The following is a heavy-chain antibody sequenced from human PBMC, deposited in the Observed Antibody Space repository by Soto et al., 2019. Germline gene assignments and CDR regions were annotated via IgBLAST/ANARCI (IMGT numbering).Heavy chain of an antibody. CDR1: GFTFSSYG. D-gene: IGHD3-9*01. J-gene: IGHJ4*02. CDR2: IWYDGSNK. CDR3: ARSPGEGRYFDWFFDY. V-gene: IGHV3-33*01. Sequence: QVQLVESGGGVVQPGRSLRLSCAASGFTFSSYGMHWVRQAPGKGLEWVAVIWYDGSNKYYADSVKGRFTISRDNSKNTLYLQMNSLRAEDTAVYYCARSPGEGRYFDWFFDYWGQGTLVTVSS.